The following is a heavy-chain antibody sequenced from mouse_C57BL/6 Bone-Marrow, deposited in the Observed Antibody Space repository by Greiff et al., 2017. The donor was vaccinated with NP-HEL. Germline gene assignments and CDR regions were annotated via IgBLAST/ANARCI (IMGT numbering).Heavy chain of an antibody. D-gene: IGHD4-1*01. Sequence: QVQLKQSGPELVKPGASVKISCKASGYAFSSSWMNWVKPRPGKGLEWIGRIYPGDGDTNYNGKFKGKATLTADKSSSTAYMQLSSLTSEDSAVYFCARLGRFAYWGQGTLVTVSA. J-gene: IGHJ3*01. CDR1: GYAFSSSW. CDR2: IYPGDGDT. CDR3: ARLGRFAY. V-gene: IGHV1-82*01.